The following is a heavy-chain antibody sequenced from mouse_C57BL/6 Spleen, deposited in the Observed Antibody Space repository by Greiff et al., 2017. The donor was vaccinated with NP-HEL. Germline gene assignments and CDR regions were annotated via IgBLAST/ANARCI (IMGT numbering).Heavy chain of an antibody. CDR1: GFSLTSYG. CDR3: ATYSNYVGYYAMDY. D-gene: IGHD2-5*01. CDR2: IGGDGST. V-gene: IGHV2-3*01. J-gene: IGHJ4*01. Sequence: VQVVESGPGLVAPSQSLSITCTVSGFSLTSYGVSWVRQPPGKGLEWLGVIGGDGSTNYHSALLSRLTISKDNSKSQVFLKLNSLQTDDTATYYCATYSNYVGYYAMDYWGQGTSVTVSS.